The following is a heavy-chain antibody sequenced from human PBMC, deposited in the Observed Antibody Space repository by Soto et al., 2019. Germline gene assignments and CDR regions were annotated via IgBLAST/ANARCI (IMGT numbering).Heavy chain of an antibody. CDR2: INHSGST. Sequence: QVQLQQWGAGLLKPSETLSLTCAVYGGSFSGYYWSWIRQPPGKGLEWIGEINHSGSTNYNPSLKSQVTITVDTSKNQFSLKVSSVTAADTAVYYCASSTDYGSGTSPKPDYWGQGTLVTVSS. CDR1: GGSFSGYY. J-gene: IGHJ4*02. V-gene: IGHV4-34*01. D-gene: IGHD3-10*01. CDR3: ASSTDYGSGTSPKPDY.